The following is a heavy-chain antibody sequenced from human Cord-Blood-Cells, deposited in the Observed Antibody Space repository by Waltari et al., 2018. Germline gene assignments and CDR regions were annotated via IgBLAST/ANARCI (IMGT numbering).Heavy chain of an antibody. V-gene: IGHV1-24*01. CDR1: GYTLTELS. J-gene: IGHJ4*02. Sequence: QVQLVQSGAEVKKPGASVKVSCKVSGYTLTELSMHWVRQAPGKGLEWMGGFDPENGERIYAQKFQVRVTMTEDTSTDTAYMELSSLRSEDTAVYYCATLSPIVGAFDYWGQGTLVTVSS. CDR2: FDPENGER. D-gene: IGHD1-26*01. CDR3: ATLSPIVGAFDY.